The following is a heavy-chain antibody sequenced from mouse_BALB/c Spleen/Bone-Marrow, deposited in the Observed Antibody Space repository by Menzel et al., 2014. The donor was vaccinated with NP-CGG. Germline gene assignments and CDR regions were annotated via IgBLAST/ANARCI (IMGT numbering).Heavy chain of an antibody. CDR2: IDPANGNT. Sequence: EVKLMESGAELVKPGASVKLSCTASGFNIKDTYMHWVKQRPEQGLGWIGRIDPANGNTKYDPKFQGKATITADTSSNTAYLQLSSLTSEDTAVYYCALYYDYDVGYWGQGTTLTVSS. CDR3: ALYYDYDVGY. D-gene: IGHD2-4*01. V-gene: IGHV14-3*02. CDR1: GFNIKDTY. J-gene: IGHJ2*01.